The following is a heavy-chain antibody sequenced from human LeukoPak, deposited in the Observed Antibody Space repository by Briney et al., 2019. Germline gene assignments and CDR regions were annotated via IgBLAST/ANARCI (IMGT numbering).Heavy chain of an antibody. CDR2: INQDGSVK. J-gene: IGHJ4*02. CDR1: GFTFSGYW. D-gene: IGHD3-3*01. Sequence: GGSLRLSCAASGFTFSGYWMDWVRQAPGRGLEWVANINQDGSVKNYVDSVMGRFAISRDNTKNSLYLEMNSLRADDTAVYYCARNFGSQQFDYWGQGTLVAVSS. CDR3: ARNFGSQQFDY. V-gene: IGHV3-7*01.